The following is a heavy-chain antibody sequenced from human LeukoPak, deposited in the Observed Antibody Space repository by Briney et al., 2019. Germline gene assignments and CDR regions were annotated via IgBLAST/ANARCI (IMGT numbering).Heavy chain of an antibody. Sequence: GRSLRLSCAASGFTFDDYAMPWVRQAPGKGLEWVSGISWNSGSIGYADSVKGRFTISRDNAKNSLYLQMNSLRAEDTALYYCAKVRSSGWADAFDIWGQGTMVTVSS. CDR1: GFTFDDYA. J-gene: IGHJ3*02. D-gene: IGHD6-19*01. CDR2: ISWNSGSI. V-gene: IGHV3-9*01. CDR3: AKVRSSGWADAFDI.